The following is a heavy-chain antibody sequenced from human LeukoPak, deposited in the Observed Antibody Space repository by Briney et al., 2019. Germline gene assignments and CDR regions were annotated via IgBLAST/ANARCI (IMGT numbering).Heavy chain of an antibody. CDR2: ISGSGGST. V-gene: IGHV3-23*01. Sequence: GGSLRLSCAASGFTFSSYAMSWVRQAPRKGLEWVSAISGSGGSTYYADSVKGRFTTSRDNSKNTLYLQMNSLRAEDTAVYYCAKAVRSHFDYWGQGTLVTVSS. J-gene: IGHJ4*02. CDR3: AKAVRSHFDY. D-gene: IGHD4-17*01. CDR1: GFTFSSYA.